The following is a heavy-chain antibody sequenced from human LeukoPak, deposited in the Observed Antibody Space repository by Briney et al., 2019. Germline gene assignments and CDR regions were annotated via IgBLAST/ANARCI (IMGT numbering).Heavy chain of an antibody. Sequence: GGSLRLSCAASGFTFSSYWMSWVRQAPGKGLEWVANIRQDGSERYYVDSVKGRFTISRDNTKNSLYLQMNSLRVEDTAVYYCASEEWGTSMGLDYWGQGTLVSVSS. V-gene: IGHV3-7*01. D-gene: IGHD5-18*01. CDR3: ASEEWGTSMGLDY. CDR2: IRQDGSER. CDR1: GFTFSSYW. J-gene: IGHJ4*02.